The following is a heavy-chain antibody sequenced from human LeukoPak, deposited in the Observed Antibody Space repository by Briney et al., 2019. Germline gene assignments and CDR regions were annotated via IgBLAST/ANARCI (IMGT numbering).Heavy chain of an antibody. CDR3: ARVRFYGSGRYYYYYMDV. V-gene: IGHV3-7*01. CDR2: IKENGSEK. D-gene: IGHD3-10*01. J-gene: IGHJ6*03. Sequence: GGSLRLSCAASGFTFSNYWMAWVRQAPGKGLEWVANIKENGSEKYYVDSVRGRFTMSRDNAKNSLDLQMNSLRVEDTAVYYCARVRFYGSGRYYYYYMDVWGKGTTVTVSS. CDR1: GFTFSNYW.